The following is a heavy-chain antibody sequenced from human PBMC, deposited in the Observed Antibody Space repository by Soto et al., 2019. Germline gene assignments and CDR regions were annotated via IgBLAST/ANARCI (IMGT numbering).Heavy chain of an antibody. J-gene: IGHJ4*02. CDR3: ARGPGGPDGPGDY. V-gene: IGHV1-3*01. CDR2: INAGNGNT. D-gene: IGHD2-15*01. Sequence: QVQLVQSGAEVKKPGASVKVSCKASGYTFTSYAMHWVRQATGQRLEWMGWINAGNGNTKYSQKFQDRVTITRDTSASTAYMELSSLRSEDTAVYYCARGPGGPDGPGDYWGQGTLVTVSS. CDR1: GYTFTSYA.